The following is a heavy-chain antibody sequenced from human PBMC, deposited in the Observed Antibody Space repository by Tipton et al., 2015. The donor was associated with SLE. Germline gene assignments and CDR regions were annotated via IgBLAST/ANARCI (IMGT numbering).Heavy chain of an antibody. J-gene: IGHJ4*02. CDR1: GGSVSGYF. CDR2: IYTSGIT. D-gene: IGHD3-10*01. CDR3: ARGSSYYGLGGDY. V-gene: IGHV4-4*07. Sequence: TLSLTCSVSGGSVSGYFWSWIRQPAGKRLEWIGRIYTSGITNYNPSLKSRVTMSVDTSKNQFSLKLRSVTAADTAVYYCARGSSYYGLGGDYWGQGTLVTVSS.